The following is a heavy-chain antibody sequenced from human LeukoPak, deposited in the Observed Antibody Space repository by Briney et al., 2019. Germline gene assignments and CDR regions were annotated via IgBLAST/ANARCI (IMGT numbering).Heavy chain of an antibody. CDR2: LSSRSSYI. Sequence: GGSLRLSCAASGFTFSSYSMNWVRQAPGKGLEWVSSLSSRSSYIYYADSVKGRFTISRDNAKNSLYLQMNSLRAEDTAVYYCARRNWDYYFDYWGQGTLVTVSS. V-gene: IGHV3-21*01. D-gene: IGHD1-7*01. CDR1: GFTFSSYS. J-gene: IGHJ4*02. CDR3: ARRNWDYYFDY.